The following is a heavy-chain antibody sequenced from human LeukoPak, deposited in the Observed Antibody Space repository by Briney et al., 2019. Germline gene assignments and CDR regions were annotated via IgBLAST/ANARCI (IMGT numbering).Heavy chain of an antibody. CDR2: IDPRSGGT. J-gene: IGHJ4*02. V-gene: IGHV1-2*02. CDR3: TSSDYTSSDY. D-gene: IGHD2-2*02. CDR1: GYTFTDYY. Sequence: VASMKVSCKASGYTFTDYYMHWVRQAPRQGLEWMGWIDPRSGGTNFARKFQGRVTMTRDTSISTAYMELSRLTSDDTAVYYCTSSDYTSSDYWGQGTLVTVSS.